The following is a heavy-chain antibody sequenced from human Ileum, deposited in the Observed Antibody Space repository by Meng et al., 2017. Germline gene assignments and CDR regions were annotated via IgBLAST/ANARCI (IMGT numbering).Heavy chain of an antibody. D-gene: IGHD5-24*01. J-gene: IGHJ5*02. CDR1: GGSVTSGSYI. CDR3: ARGKEMATILDL. V-gene: IGHV4-61*02. CDR2: ISTSGGT. Sequence: SETLSLTCTVSGGSVTSGSYIWSWIRQPAGMGLEWIGRISTSGGTSYNPSLRSRVTISLDTSKNQFSLSLSSVTATDTAVYHCARGKEMATILDLWGQGKLV.